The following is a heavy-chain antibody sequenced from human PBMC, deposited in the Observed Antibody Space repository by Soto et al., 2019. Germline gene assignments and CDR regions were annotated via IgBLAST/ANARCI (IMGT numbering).Heavy chain of an antibody. CDR2: IYYSGST. CDR1: GGSISSYY. D-gene: IGHD2-15*01. CDR3: ARSGPVWSDYYYYGMDV. V-gene: IGHV4-59*01. J-gene: IGHJ6*02. Sequence: NPSETLSLTCTVSGGSISSYYWSWIRQPPGKGLEWIGYIYYSGSTNYNPSLKSRVTISVDTSKNQFSLKLSSVTAADTAVYYCARSGPVWSDYYYYGMDVWGQGTTVTVSS.